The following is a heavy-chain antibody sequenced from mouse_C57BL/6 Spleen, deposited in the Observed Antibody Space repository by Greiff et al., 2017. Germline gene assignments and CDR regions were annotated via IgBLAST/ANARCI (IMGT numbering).Heavy chain of an antibody. D-gene: IGHD2-3*01. Sequence: QVQLQQPGAELVKPGASVKLSCKASGYTFTSYWMQWVKQRPGQGLEWIGGIDPSDSYTNYNQKFKGKATLTVDTSSSTAYMQLSSLTSEDSAVYYGARSHDGYYPRYWGQGTTLTVSS. CDR2: IDPSDSYT. J-gene: IGHJ2*01. CDR1: GYTFTSYW. CDR3: ARSHDGYYPRY. V-gene: IGHV1-50*01.